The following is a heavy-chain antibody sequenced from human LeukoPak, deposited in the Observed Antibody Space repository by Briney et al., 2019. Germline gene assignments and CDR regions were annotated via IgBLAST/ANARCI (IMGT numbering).Heavy chain of an antibody. D-gene: IGHD6-6*01. V-gene: IGHV3-7*01. CDR2: IKQDGSEK. Sequence: LGESLKISCAASGFTFSSYWMSWVRQAPGKGLEWVANIKQDGSEKYHVDSVKGRFTISRDNAKNSLYLQMNSLRAEDTAVYYCARPIAARRDYWGQGTLVTVSS. J-gene: IGHJ4*02. CDR3: ARPIAARRDY. CDR1: GFTFSSYW.